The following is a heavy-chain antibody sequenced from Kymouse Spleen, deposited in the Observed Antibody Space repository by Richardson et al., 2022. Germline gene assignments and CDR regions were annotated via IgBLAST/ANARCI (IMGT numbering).Heavy chain of an antibody. CDR2: IKQDGSEK. CDR3: ARELNYYGSGSYDPYYYYYYGMDV. V-gene: IGHV3-7*01. CDR1: GFTFSSYW. Sequence: EVQLVESGGGLVQPGGSLRLSCAASGFTFSSYWMSWVRQAPGKGLEWVANIKQDGSEKYYVDSVKGRFTISRDNAKNSLYLQMNSLRAEDTAVYYCARELNYYGSGSYDPYYYYYYGMDVWGQGTTVTVSS. D-gene: IGHD3-10*01. J-gene: IGHJ6*02.